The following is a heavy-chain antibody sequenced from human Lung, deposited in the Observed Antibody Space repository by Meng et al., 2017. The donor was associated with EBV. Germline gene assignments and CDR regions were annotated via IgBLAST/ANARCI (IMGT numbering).Heavy chain of an antibody. V-gene: IGHV2-5*02. D-gene: IGHD3-22*01. CDR1: GFSRSTSGVG. CDR3: AHESSGTYFDY. J-gene: IGHJ4*02. CDR2: IYWDDDK. Sequence: QIALKCFAAWMVKPTQTLALTWNFSGFSRSTSGVGVGLIRQPPGKALEWLALIYWDDDKRYSPSLKSRLTITKDTSKNQVVLTMTNMEPVDTATYYCAHESSGTYFDYWGQGTLVTVSS.